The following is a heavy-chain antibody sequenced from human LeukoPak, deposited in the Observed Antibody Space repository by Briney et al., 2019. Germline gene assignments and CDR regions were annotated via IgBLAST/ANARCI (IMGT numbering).Heavy chain of an antibody. CDR3: AGRGTGGRFFDI. CDR1: GGSVSSGSYY. Sequence: PSETLSLTCTVSGGSVSSGSYYWTWIRQPPVKGLEWIGYISYSGSTNFNPSLKSRVTISVDTSKNQFSLNLSSVTAADTAVYYCAGRGTGGRFFDIWGQGTMVTVSS. V-gene: IGHV4-61*01. J-gene: IGHJ3*02. CDR2: ISYSGST. D-gene: IGHD2-8*02.